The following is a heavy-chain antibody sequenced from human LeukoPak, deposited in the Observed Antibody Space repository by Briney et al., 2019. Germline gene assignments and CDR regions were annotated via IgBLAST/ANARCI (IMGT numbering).Heavy chain of an antibody. J-gene: IGHJ6*03. V-gene: IGHV3-21*04. CDR3: ARSLRVRGVPDYMDV. CDR2: ISSGSSYI. Sequence: GGSLRLSCAASGFTFSTYSMNWVRQAPGKGLEWVSSISSGSSYIYYADTVKGRFTISRDNSKNTLYLQMNSLRADDTAVYYCARSLRVRGVPDYMDVWGKGTTVTISS. D-gene: IGHD3-10*01. CDR1: GFTFSTYS.